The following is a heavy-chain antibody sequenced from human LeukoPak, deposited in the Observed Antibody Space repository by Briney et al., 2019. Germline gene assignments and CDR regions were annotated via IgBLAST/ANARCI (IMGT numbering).Heavy chain of an antibody. D-gene: IGHD6-19*01. CDR3: AREDYSSHYYYYYMDV. J-gene: IGHJ6*03. V-gene: IGHV3-30*03. CDR2: ISYDGNNK. CDR1: GFTFSYFG. Sequence: GSLRLSCAASGFTFSYFGLHWVRQAPGKGLEWVALISYDGNNKDYADSVKGRFTISRDNSKNTLYLQMNSLRAEDTAVYYCAREDYSSHYYYYYMDVWGKGTTVTVSS.